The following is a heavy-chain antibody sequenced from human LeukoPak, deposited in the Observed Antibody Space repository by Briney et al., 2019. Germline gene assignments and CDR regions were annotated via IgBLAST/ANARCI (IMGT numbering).Heavy chain of an antibody. CDR1: GGTFISYA. Sequence: ASVKVSCKASGGTFISYAISWVRQAPGQGLEWRGRIIHIFGTTTYAQKFQGRVTITTAESTSTAYMELSSLRSEDTAVYYCARAVDNSNDVSYFDYWGQGTLVTVSS. CDR3: ARAVDNSNDVSYFDY. D-gene: IGHD1-1*01. CDR2: IIHIFGTT. J-gene: IGHJ4*02. V-gene: IGHV1-69*05.